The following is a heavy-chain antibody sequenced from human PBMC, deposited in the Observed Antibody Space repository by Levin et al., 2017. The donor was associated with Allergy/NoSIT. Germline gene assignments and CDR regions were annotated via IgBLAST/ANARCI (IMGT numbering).Heavy chain of an antibody. CDR1: GFIFGDFY. J-gene: IGHJ3*01. CDR3: ARGAYCSGGSCAFDL. Sequence: GGSLRLSCAASGFIFGDFYMNWIRQEAPGKGLAWISHIMYASADRKYADSVKGRFTISRDNSKNSLYLQMNNLRAEDTAVYFCARGAYCSGGSCAFDLWGQGTMVTVSS. D-gene: IGHD2-15*01. V-gene: IGHV3-11*06. CDR2: IMYASADR.